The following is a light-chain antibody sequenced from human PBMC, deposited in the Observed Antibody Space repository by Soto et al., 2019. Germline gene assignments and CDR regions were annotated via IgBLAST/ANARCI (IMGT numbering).Light chain of an antibody. CDR3: MQALHTAWT. J-gene: IGKJ1*01. Sequence: AIRMTQSPSSLSASTGDRVTITCRASQGISSYLAWYQQKPGKAPKLLIYAASTLQSGVPSRFSGSGSGTDFTLKISRLEAEDVGLYYCMQALHTAWTFGQGTKVDIK. V-gene: IGKV1-8*01. CDR1: QGISSY. CDR2: AAS.